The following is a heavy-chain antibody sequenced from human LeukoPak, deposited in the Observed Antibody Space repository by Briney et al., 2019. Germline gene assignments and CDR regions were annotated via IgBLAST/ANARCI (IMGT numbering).Heavy chain of an antibody. V-gene: IGHV4-34*01. CDR3: ARPLGYCSDSRCPQSWFDP. J-gene: IGHJ5*02. D-gene: IGHD2-15*01. CDR1: GGSFSGYY. CDR2: INHSGRT. Sequence: SETLSLTCAVYGGSFSGYYWSWIRQPPGKGLEWIGEINHSGRTNYNPSLKSRVIISVDTSKNQFSLKLSSVTAADTAVYYCARPLGYCSDSRCPQSWFDPWGQGTLVTVSS.